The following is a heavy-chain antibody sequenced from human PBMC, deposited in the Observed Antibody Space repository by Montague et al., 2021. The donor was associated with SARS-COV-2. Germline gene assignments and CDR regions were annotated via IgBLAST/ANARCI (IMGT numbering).Heavy chain of an antibody. D-gene: IGHD3-9*01. CDR2: ISYDGSNK. Sequence: SLSLSLSASGFAFSSYAMHWVRQAPGKGLEWVAAISYDGSNKYYADSVKGRFTISRDNSKNTLYVQMNSLRAEDTAVYYCARDGYDILTGPFDYWGQGTLVTVSS. CDR3: ARDGYDILTGPFDY. V-gene: IGHV3-30*04. CDR1: GFAFSSYA. J-gene: IGHJ4*02.